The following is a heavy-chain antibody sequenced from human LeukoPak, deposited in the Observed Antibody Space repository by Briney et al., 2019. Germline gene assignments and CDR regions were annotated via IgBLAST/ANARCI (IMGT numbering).Heavy chain of an antibody. CDR3: AHRPNRNARNWDTGYFDN. J-gene: IGHJ4*02. CDR1: GFPLTTTGVG. Sequence: SGPTLMRPGQTLTLTCTFSGFPLTTTGVGVGWIRQPPGKALEWLVFVYWDDDKRYSPSLKSRLTITKDTSKNQVVLTVTNMDPVDTATYYCAHRPNRNARNWDTGYFDNWGQGALVTVSS. CDR2: VYWDDDK. V-gene: IGHV2-5*02. D-gene: IGHD1-14*01.